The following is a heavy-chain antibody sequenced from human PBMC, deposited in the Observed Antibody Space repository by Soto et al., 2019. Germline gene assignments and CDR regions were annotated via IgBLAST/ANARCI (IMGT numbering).Heavy chain of an antibody. D-gene: IGHD2-8*01. CDR2: IFYSGST. Sequence: PSETRSLTCAVSGGSLSSSSWWSWVRQPPGKTLEWLGEIFYSGSTKYNPSLNSRVTISADQSKNDFSLRLSSVTAADTAVYYCVHHGGVPYYHDFWGQGMLVTVSS. J-gene: IGHJ4*02. CDR3: VHHGGVPYYHDF. V-gene: IGHV4-4*02. CDR1: GGSLSSSSW.